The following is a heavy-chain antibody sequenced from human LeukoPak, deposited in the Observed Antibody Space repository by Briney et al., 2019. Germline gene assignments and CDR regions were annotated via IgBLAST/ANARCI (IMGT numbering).Heavy chain of an antibody. CDR3: ARVGVTAATADY. CDR1: GYSFTSHC. V-gene: IGHV1-46*01. Sequence: GASVKVSCKASGYSFTSHCMHWVRQAPGQGLEWLGLINPSGSSTLYAQKFQGRITMTSDTSTSTVYMELNSLRSEDTAVYFCARVGVTAATADYWGQGTLVTVSS. D-gene: IGHD6-25*01. J-gene: IGHJ4*02. CDR2: INPSGSST.